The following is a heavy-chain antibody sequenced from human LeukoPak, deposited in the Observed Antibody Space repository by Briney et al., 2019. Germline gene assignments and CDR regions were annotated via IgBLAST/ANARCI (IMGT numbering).Heavy chain of an antibody. CDR1: GGSFSGYY. Sequence: SETLSLTCAVYGGSFSGYYWSWIRQPPGKGLEWIGEINHSGSTNYNPSLKSRVTISVDTSKNQFSLKLSSVTAADTAVYYCARGPYYDILTGRRDAFDIWGQGTMVTVSS. J-gene: IGHJ3*02. V-gene: IGHV4-34*01. CDR3: ARGPYYDILTGRRDAFDI. D-gene: IGHD3-9*01. CDR2: INHSGST.